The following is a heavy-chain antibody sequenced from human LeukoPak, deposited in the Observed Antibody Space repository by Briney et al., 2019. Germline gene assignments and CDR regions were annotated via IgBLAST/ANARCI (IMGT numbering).Heavy chain of an antibody. CDR2: IYYSGST. J-gene: IGHJ4*02. CDR3: ARTWYSGSYYSGALEDY. D-gene: IGHD1-26*01. CDR1: GGSISSSSYY. Sequence: PSETLSLTCTVSGGSISSSSYYWGWIRQPPGKGLEWIGSIYYSGSTYYNPSLKSRVTISVDTSKNQSSLKLSSVTAADTAVYYCARTWYSGSYYSGALEDYWGQGTLVTVSS. V-gene: IGHV4-39*01.